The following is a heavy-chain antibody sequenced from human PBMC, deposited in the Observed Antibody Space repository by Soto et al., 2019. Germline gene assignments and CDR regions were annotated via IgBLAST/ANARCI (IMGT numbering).Heavy chain of an antibody. CDR1: GFSLSNARMG. D-gene: IGHD3-22*01. V-gene: IGHV2-26*01. CDR2: IFSNDEK. J-gene: IGHJ6*02. CDR3: ARNRAMGYYDSSGYYSNYYYGMDV. Sequence: QVTLKESGPVLVKPTETLTLTCTVSGFSLSNARMGVSWIRQPPGKALEWLAHIFSNDEKSYSTSLKSRLTISKHPSKSQAVLTMTNMDPVDTATYYCARNRAMGYYDSSGYYSNYYYGMDVWGQGTTVTVSS.